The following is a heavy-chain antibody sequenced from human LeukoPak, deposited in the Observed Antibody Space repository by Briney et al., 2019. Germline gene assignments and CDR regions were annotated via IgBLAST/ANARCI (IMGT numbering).Heavy chain of an antibody. D-gene: IGHD6-6*01. J-gene: IGHJ5*02. CDR1: GFTVSSNY. CDR3: AREVGGAARPLFDP. Sequence: GGSLRLSCAASGFTVSSNYMSWVRQAPGKGLEWVSIIYSDGSTYYADSVKGRFTISRDDSKNSLYLQMNSLRAEDTAVYYCAREVGGAARPLFDPWGQGVLVTVSS. CDR2: IYSDGST. V-gene: IGHV3-66*01.